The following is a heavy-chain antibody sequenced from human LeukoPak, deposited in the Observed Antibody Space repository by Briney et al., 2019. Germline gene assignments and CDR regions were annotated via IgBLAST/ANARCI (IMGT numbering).Heavy chain of an antibody. V-gene: IGHV4-4*09. J-gene: IGHJ4*02. Sequence: SETLSLTCTVSGGSISSYYWGWIRQPPGKGLEWIGYIYTSGSTNYNPSLKSRVTISVDTSKNQFSLKLSSVTAADTAVYYCARIGELEPYYFDYWGQGTLVTVSS. CDR3: ARIGELEPYYFDY. CDR1: GGSISSYY. D-gene: IGHD1-1*01. CDR2: IYTSGST.